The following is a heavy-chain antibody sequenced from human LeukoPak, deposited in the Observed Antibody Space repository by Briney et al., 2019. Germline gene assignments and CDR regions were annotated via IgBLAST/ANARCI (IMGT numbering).Heavy chain of an antibody. J-gene: IGHJ4*02. D-gene: IGHD6-6*01. CDR3: ARSPIAALAVDY. V-gene: IGHV4-59*01. CDR2: IYYSGST. CDR1: GGSISSYY. Sequence: PSETLSLTCTVTGGSISSYYWSWIRQPPGKGLEWIGYIYYSGSTNYNPSLKSRVTISVDTSKNQFSLKLSSVTAADTAVYYCARSPIAALAVDYWGQGTLVTVSS.